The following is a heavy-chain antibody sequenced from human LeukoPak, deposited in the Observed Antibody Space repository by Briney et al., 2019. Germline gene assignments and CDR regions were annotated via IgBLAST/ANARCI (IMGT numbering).Heavy chain of an antibody. CDR1: GGSISSYY. CDR3: ARDKYDFWSGYPYDAFDI. D-gene: IGHD3-3*01. CDR2: IYYSGST. Sequence: SETLSLTCTVSGGSISSYYWSWIRQPPGKGLEWIGYIYYSGSTNYNPSLKSRVTISVDTSKNQFSLKLSSVTAADTAVYYCARDKYDFWSGYPYDAFDIWGQGTMVTVSS. V-gene: IGHV4-59*01. J-gene: IGHJ3*02.